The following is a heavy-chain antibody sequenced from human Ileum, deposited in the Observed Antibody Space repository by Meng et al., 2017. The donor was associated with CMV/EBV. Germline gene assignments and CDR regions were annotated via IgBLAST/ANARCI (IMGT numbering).Heavy chain of an antibody. J-gene: IGHJ4*02. D-gene: IGHD6-6*01. V-gene: IGHV6-1*01. CDR2: TAYRSKWDY. CDR3: ARESELLRFDH. CDR1: GDSVSTNNVD. Sequence: LHRSPTPSIPCYISGDSVSTNNVDWNWIRQDPLRGSEWLGRTAYRSKWDYEYSVSVESRITISPDTSKNQFSLHLRSVTPEDTAIYYCARESELLRFDHWGQGTLVTVPS.